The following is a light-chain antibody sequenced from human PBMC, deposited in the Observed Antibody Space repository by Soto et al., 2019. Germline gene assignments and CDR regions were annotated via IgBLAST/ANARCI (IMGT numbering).Light chain of an antibody. CDR3: QQRRYWPVT. Sequence: EIVLTQSPAILSMSPGERATLSCRACTSVSSYFAWYQQTPGQAPRLLIYDASNRATGVPARFSGSGSGTDFTLTISILEPEDFAVYYGQQRRYWPVTFGQGTKVEIK. CDR1: TSVSSY. CDR2: DAS. V-gene: IGKV3-11*01. J-gene: IGKJ1*01.